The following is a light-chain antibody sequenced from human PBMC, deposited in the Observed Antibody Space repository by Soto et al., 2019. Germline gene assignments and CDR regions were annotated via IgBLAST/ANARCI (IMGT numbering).Light chain of an antibody. CDR3: LQSYSTPD. V-gene: IGKV1-39*01. J-gene: IGKJ5*01. CDR1: QSISNH. Sequence: DIQMTQSPSSLSASVEDRVIITCRASQSISNHLNWYQQKPGKAPKLLIFAASSLQSGVPSRFSGSRSGPDFTLTISSLQPEDFATYYCLQSYSTPDFGQGTRLEIK. CDR2: AAS.